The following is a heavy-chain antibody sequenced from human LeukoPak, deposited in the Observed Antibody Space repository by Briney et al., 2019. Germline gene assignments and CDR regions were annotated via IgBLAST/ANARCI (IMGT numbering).Heavy chain of an antibody. J-gene: IGHJ4*02. Sequence: PSETLSLTCAVYGGSFSGYYWSWIRQPPGNGLEWIGEINHSGSTNYNPSLKSRVTISVDTSKNQFSLKLSSVTAADTAVYYCARVPLLGMEPTVWGQGTLVTVSS. CDR3: ARVPLLGMEPTV. V-gene: IGHV4-34*01. CDR1: GGSFSGYY. D-gene: IGHD1-14*01. CDR2: INHSGST.